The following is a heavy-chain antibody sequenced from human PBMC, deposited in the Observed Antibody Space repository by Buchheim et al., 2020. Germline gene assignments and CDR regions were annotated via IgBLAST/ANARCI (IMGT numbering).Heavy chain of an antibody. CDR2: ISGYGGNT. V-gene: IGHV3-23*01. D-gene: IGHD1-26*01. CDR3: ARMEQNVQGYLAP. J-gene: IGHJ5*02. Sequence: VQVSESGGGLIQPGGSLRLSCRASGFPFSSTAMSWLRQAPGKGLEWVSTISGYGGNTFYPDSLKGRFDVSRDNSKNTLYLEIKNGRTEDTAQYFCARMEQNVQGYLAPWGQGTL. CDR1: GFPFSSTA.